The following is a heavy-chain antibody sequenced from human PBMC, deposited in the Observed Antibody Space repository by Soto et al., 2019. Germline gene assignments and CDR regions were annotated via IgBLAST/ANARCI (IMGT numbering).Heavy chain of an antibody. D-gene: IGHD2-2*01. Sequence: EVQLLESGGGLVQPGGSLRLSCAASGFTFRSYAMSWVRQAPGKGLEWVSAISGSGGTTYYTDSVKGRFTISRDNSKNTLYLQMNSLRVEDTAVYYCAKYCSSTSCLVVYGMDVWGQGTTVTVSS. V-gene: IGHV3-23*01. CDR2: ISGSGGTT. CDR3: AKYCSSTSCLVVYGMDV. J-gene: IGHJ6*02. CDR1: GFTFRSYA.